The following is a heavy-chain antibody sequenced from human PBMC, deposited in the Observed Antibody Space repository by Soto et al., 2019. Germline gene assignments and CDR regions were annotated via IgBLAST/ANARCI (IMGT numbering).Heavy chain of an antibody. V-gene: IGHV3-53*01. Sequence: PGGSLRLSCAASGFTVSSNYMSWVRQAPGKGLEWVSVIYSGGSTYYADSVKGRFTISRDNSKNLLFLQMNSLRAEDTGIYFCARGWDALDHWGQGSLVTVSS. CDR2: IYSGGST. CDR1: GFTVSSNY. D-gene: IGHD1-26*01. J-gene: IGHJ4*02. CDR3: ARGWDALDH.